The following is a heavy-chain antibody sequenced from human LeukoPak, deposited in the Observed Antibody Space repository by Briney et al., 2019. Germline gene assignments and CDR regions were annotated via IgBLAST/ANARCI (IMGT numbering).Heavy chain of an antibody. CDR1: GFIFSNYW. V-gene: IGHV3-7*04. CDR3: ARDMIILQS. CDR2: IKQDGSEK. Sequence: PGGSLGLSCSASGFIFSNYWMTWVRQAPGKGLEWVANIKQDGSEKYYVDSVKGRFTISRDNAKKSLYLQMNSLRAEDTAVYFCARDMIILQSWGQGTLVTVSS. D-gene: IGHD3-16*01. J-gene: IGHJ5*02.